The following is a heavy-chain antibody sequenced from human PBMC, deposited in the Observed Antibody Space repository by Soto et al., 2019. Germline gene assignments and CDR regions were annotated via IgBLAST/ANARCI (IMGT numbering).Heavy chain of an antibody. J-gene: IGHJ4*02. V-gene: IGHV3-30-3*01. Sequence: PGGSLRLSCAASGFTFSSYAMHWVRQAPGKGLEWVAVISYDGSNKYYADSVKGRFTISRDNSKNTLYLQMNSLRAEDTAVYYCARDFLYDEYSNPYEYWGQGTLITVSS. CDR1: GFTFSSYA. CDR2: ISYDGSNK. D-gene: IGHD4-17*01. CDR3: ARDFLYDEYSNPYEY.